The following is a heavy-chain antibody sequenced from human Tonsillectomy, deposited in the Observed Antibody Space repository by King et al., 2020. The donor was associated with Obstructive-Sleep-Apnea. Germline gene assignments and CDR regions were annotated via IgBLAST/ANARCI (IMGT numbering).Heavy chain of an antibody. CDR1: GFTVSNAW. D-gene: IGHD3-9*01. Sequence: VQLVESGGGLVKPGGSLRLSCAASGFTVSNAWMSWVRQAPGKGLEWVGRIKKKSDGGTTDYAAPVKGRFTISRDDSKTTLYLQMNSLKTEDTAVYYCHQDYDILTGYYYGAFDSWGQGTMVTVSS. CDR3: HQDYDILTGYYYGAFDS. J-gene: IGHJ3*02. V-gene: IGHV3-15*01. CDR2: IKKKSDGGTT.